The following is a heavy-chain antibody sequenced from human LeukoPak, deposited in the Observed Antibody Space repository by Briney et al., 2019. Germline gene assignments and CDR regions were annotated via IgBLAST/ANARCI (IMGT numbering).Heavy chain of an antibody. V-gene: IGHV3-7*01. D-gene: IGHD6-19*01. J-gene: IGHJ4*02. CDR3: ARGHWLDSFDY. CDR2: IKQDGGEK. Sequence: PGGSLRLSCASSGFTFSRYWMSWVRQAPGKGLEWVAYIKQDGGEKYYADSVKGRFTISRDNANNSLYLQMNSLRAEDTAVYYCARGHWLDSFDYWGQGTLVTVSS. CDR1: GFTFSRYW.